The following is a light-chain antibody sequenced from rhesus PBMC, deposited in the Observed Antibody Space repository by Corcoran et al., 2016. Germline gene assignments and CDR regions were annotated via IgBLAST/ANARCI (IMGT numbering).Light chain of an antibody. J-gene: IGKJ1*01. CDR2: AAS. V-gene: IGKV1-44*03. Sequence: DIQMTQSPSSLSASVGDRVTITCRASQTISRYLAWYQQKPGKVPKLLIYAASTLQSGVPSRFSGSGSGTEFTLTISSLQPEDFATYYCKQHNSHPPWTFGQGTKVEIK. CDR3: KQHNSHPPWT. CDR1: QTISRY.